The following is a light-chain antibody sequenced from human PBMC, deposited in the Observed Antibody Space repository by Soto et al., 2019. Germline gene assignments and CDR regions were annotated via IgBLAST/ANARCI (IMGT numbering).Light chain of an antibody. CDR1: TGHSSYI. CDR2: LAGSGSY. CDR3: DSWDRNGGV. V-gene: IGLV4-60*02. Sequence: QPVLTQSSSAAASLGSSGKLTCTLTTGHSSYIIAWHQQHPGKAPRYLMKLAGSGSYSKGSGVPDRFSGSSSGADRYLTTSKLRFEDEAGYYCDSWDRNGGVVGGGTKLAVL. J-gene: IGLJ3*02.